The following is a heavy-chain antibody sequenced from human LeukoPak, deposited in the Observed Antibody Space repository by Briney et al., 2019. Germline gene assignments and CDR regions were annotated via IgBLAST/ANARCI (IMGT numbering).Heavy chain of an antibody. CDR3: AGEAAAGDHDAFDI. CDR1: GFTFSSYS. CDR2: ISSSSSTI. J-gene: IGHJ3*02. D-gene: IGHD6-13*01. Sequence: GGSLRLSCAASGFTFSSYSMNWVRQAPGKGLGWVSYISSSSSTIYYADSVKGRFTISRDNAKNSLYLQMNSLRDEDTAVYYCAGEAAAGDHDAFDIWGQGTMVTVSS. V-gene: IGHV3-48*02.